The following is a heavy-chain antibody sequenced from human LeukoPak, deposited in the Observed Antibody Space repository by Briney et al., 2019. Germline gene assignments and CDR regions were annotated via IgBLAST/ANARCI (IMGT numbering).Heavy chain of an antibody. CDR2: IVGGGST. Sequence: GGSLRLSCAASGFTFSSFALGWVRQAPGKGVEWVSAIVGGGSTYYADSVKGRFTISRDNSRNTLYLHMRSLRAEDTAVYYCAKVNLGALLDGTFFDYWGQGTLVTVSS. CDR3: AKVNLGALLDGTFFDY. V-gene: IGHV3-23*01. D-gene: IGHD3-9*01. J-gene: IGHJ4*02. CDR1: GFTFSSFA.